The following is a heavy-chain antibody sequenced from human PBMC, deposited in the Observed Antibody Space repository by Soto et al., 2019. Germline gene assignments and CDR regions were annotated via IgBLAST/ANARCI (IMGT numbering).Heavy chain of an antibody. CDR3: AKFDNWNPAY. CDR1: VFTCSSYA. V-gene: IGHV3-23*01. Sequence: GSLRLSCAASVFTCSSYAMSWVRQAPGKGLEWVSAISGSGGSTYYADSVKGRFTISRDNSKNTLYLQMNSLRAEDTAVYYCAKFDNWNPAYWGQGTLVTVSS. J-gene: IGHJ4*02. D-gene: IGHD1-1*01. CDR2: ISGSGGST.